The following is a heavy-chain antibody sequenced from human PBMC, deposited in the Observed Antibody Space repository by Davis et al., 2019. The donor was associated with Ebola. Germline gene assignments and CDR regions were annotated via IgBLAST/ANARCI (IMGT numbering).Heavy chain of an antibody. CDR1: GGSISSNAYF. Sequence: SETLSLTCTVSGGSISSNAYFWAWIRQPPGKGLEWIGYIYYSGSTNYNPSLKSRVTISVDTSKNQFSLKLSSVTAADTAVYYCAKGGSGWPSDYSYDTGVWGNGTTVTVSS. D-gene: IGHD6-19*01. CDR3: AKGGSGWPSDYSYDTGV. J-gene: IGHJ6*04. V-gene: IGHV4-61*08. CDR2: IYYSGST.